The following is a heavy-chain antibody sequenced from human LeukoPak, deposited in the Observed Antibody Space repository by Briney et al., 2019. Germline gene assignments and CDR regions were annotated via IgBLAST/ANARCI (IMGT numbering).Heavy chain of an antibody. V-gene: IGHV3-9*01. J-gene: IGHJ4*02. D-gene: IGHD6-19*01. CDR1: GFTFDDYA. CDR3: AKIPVAGTTTSN. Sequence: GGSLRLSCAASGFTFDDYAMHWVRQAPGKGLEWVSGISWNSGSIGYADSVKGRFTISRDNAKNSPYLQMNSLRAEDTALYYCAKIPVAGTTTSNWGQGTLVTVSS. CDR2: ISWNSGSI.